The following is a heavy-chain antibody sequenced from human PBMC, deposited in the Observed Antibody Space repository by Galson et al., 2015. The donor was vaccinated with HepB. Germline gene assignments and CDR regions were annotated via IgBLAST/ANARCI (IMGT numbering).Heavy chain of an antibody. CDR3: ARDPIWQGYTYGNFDY. CDR1: GFTFSSYW. D-gene: IGHD5-18*01. Sequence: SLRLSCAASGFTFSSYWMSWVRQAPGKGLEWVGNINQDGSVTHYIDPVKGRFTISRDNAKNSLFLQMNNLRAEDTALYYCARDPIWQGYTYGNFDYWGQGTLVTVSS. V-gene: IGHV3-7*03. CDR2: INQDGSVT. J-gene: IGHJ4*02.